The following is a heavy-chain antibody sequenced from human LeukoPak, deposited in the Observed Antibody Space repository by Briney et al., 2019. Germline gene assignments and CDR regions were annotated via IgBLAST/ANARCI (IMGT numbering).Heavy chain of an antibody. Sequence: ASVKVSCKASGYTFTGYYMHWVRQAPGQGLEWMGWINPNSGGTNYAQKFQGWVTMTRDTSISTAYMELSRLRSDDTAVYYCARERGPLGYCSGGSCYFDGMDVWGQGTTVTVSS. J-gene: IGHJ6*02. CDR3: ARERGPLGYCSGGSCYFDGMDV. D-gene: IGHD2-15*01. V-gene: IGHV1-2*04. CDR1: GYTFTGYY. CDR2: INPNSGGT.